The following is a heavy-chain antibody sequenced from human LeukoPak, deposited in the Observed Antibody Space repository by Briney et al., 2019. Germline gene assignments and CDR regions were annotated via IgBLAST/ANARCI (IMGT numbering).Heavy chain of an antibody. CDR2: ISYDGSNK. J-gene: IGHJ4*02. V-gene: IGHV3-30*18. CDR1: GFTFSSYG. Sequence: GGSLRLSCAASGFTFSSYGMHWVRQAPGKGLEWVAVISYDGSNKYYADSVKGRFTISRDNSKNTLYLQMNSLRAEDTAVYYCANPSFTYYYDSSGYYPLDYWGQGTLVTVSS. CDR3: ANPSFTYYYDSSGYYPLDY. D-gene: IGHD3-22*01.